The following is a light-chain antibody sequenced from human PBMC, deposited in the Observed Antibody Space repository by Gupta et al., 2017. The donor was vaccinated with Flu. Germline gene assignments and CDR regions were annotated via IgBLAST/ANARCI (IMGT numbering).Light chain of an antibody. J-gene: IGKJ2*02. CDR1: ERVSSMY. CDR2: VAS. V-gene: IGKV3-20*01. Sequence: IVLTQSPGTLSLTPGERATLPCRASERVSSMYFAWYEQKPGQAPRLLIYVASRRDTGIQDRFVGSGCGRDFSLTISRQEQADCSWYYCQPTGKQSLWTFGQGTXLEIK. CDR3: QPTGKQSLWT.